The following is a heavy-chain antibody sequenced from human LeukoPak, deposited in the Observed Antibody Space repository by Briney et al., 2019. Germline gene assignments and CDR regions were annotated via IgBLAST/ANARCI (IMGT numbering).Heavy chain of an antibody. CDR3: ARNRYYYGSGSYGVPNWFDP. J-gene: IGHJ5*02. V-gene: IGHV4-59*08. D-gene: IGHD3-10*01. CDR1: GGSISSFS. Sequence: SETLSLTCIVSGGSISSFSWSWIRQPPGKGLEWIVYIYYSGSTYYNPSLKSRVTISVDTSKNQFSLKLSSVTAADTAMYYCARNRYYYGSGSYGVPNWFDPWGQGTLVTVSS. CDR2: IYYSGST.